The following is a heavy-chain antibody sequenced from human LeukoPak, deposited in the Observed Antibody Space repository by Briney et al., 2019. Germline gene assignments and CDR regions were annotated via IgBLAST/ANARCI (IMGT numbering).Heavy chain of an antibody. CDR3: ARTDDYYYMDV. Sequence: SETLSLTCAVYGGSFSGYYWSWIRQPPGKGLEWIGEINHSGSTNYNPSLKSRVTISVDTSKNQFSLKLSSVTAAVTAVYYCARTDDYYYMDVWGKGTTVTVSS. J-gene: IGHJ6*03. V-gene: IGHV4-34*01. D-gene: IGHD3-3*01. CDR1: GGSFSGYY. CDR2: INHSGST.